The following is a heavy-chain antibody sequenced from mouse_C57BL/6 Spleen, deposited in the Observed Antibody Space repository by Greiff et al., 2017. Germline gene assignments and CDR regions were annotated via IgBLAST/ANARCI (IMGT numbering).Heavy chain of an antibody. CDR2: INPNNGGT. CDR3: ARSYGSKGDYFDY. V-gene: IGHV1-26*01. Sequence: VQLQQSGPELVKPGASVKISCKASGYTFTDYYMNWVKQSHGKSLEWIGDINPNNGGTSYNQKFKGKATLTVDKSSSTAYMELRSLTSEDSAVYNFARSYGSKGDYFDYWGQGTTLTVSS. J-gene: IGHJ2*01. CDR1: GYTFTDYY. D-gene: IGHD1-1*01.